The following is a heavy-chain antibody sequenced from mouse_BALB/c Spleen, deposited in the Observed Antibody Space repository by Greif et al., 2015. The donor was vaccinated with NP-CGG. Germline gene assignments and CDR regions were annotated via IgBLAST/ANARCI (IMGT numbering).Heavy chain of an antibody. Sequence: ESGPGLVKPSQSLSLTCSVTGYSITSGYYWNWIRQFPGNKLEWMGYISYDGSNNYNPSLKNRISITRDTSKNQFFLKLNSVTTEDTATYYCARDDYGSSSYFDYWGQGTTLTVSS. D-gene: IGHD1-1*01. CDR3: ARDDYGSSSYFDY. CDR2: ISYDGSN. V-gene: IGHV3-6*02. J-gene: IGHJ2*01. CDR1: GYSITSGYY.